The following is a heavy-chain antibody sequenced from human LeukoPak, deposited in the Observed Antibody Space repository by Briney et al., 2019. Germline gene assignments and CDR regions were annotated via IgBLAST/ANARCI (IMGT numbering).Heavy chain of an antibody. D-gene: IGHD2-21*02. J-gene: IGHJ4*02. Sequence: GGSLRLSCTASGFTFGDYAMSWVRQAPGKGLEWVGFIRSKAYGGTTEYAASVKGRFTISRDDSKSIAYLQMNSLKTEDTAVYYCTRMLAYCGGDCYSYYFDYWGQGTLVTVSS. CDR1: GFTFGDYA. CDR2: IRSKAYGGTT. V-gene: IGHV3-49*04. CDR3: TRMLAYCGGDCYSYYFDY.